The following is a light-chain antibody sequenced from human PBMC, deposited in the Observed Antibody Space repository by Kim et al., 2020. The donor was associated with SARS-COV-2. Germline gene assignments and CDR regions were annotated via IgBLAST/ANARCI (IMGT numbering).Light chain of an antibody. CDR3: QQYGSSPRT. J-gene: IGKJ1*01. CDR1: QSISSTY. Sequence: EIVLTQSPGTLSLSPGERATLSCRASQSISSTYLAWYQQKPDQAPRRLIYGASSRATGIPDRFNGSGSGTDFSLTISRLEPEDFAVYYCQQYGSSPRTFGQGTKVEIK. CDR2: GAS. V-gene: IGKV3-20*01.